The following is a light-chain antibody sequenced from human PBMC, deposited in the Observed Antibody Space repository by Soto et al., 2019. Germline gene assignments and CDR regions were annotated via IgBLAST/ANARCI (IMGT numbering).Light chain of an antibody. CDR2: GAS. CDR1: QSVSSK. J-gene: IGKJ1*01. V-gene: IGKV3-15*01. Sequence: EIVMTQSPATLSVPPGERATLSCRASQSVSSKLAWYQQKPGQAPRLLMYGASTRATGIPARFSGSGSGTEFTLTISSLQSEDFAVYYCQQYNNWPPWTFG. CDR3: QQYNNWPPWT.